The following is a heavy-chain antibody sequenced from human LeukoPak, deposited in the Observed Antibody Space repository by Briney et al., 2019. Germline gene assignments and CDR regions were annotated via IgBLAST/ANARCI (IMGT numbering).Heavy chain of an antibody. Sequence: PSDTLSLTCAVSGYSISSNNWWGWIRQPPGKGLEWIGYMYYSGSTNYNPSLKSRVTMSVDTSKNQFSLKLNSVTALDTAVYYCARTRFDAFDIWGQGTMVTVSS. CDR1: GYSISSNNW. V-gene: IGHV4-28*06. J-gene: IGHJ3*02. CDR2: MYYSGST. CDR3: ARTRFDAFDI. D-gene: IGHD3-10*01.